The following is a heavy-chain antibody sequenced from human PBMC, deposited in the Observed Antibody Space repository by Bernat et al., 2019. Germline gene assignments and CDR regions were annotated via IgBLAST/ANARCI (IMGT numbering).Heavy chain of an antibody. V-gene: IGHV3-30-3*01. D-gene: IGHD4-17*01. J-gene: IGHJ3*02. CDR3: TKDIGRDYGDYVKGFHI. CDR2: ISYDGSNK. Sequence: QVQLVESGGGVVQPGRSLRLSCAASGFTFSSYAMHWVRQAPGKGLEWVAVISYDGSNKYYADSVKGRFTISRDNSKNTLFLQMNSLRADDTAVYYCTKDIGRDYGDYVKGFHIWGQGTMVTVSS. CDR1: GFTFSSYA.